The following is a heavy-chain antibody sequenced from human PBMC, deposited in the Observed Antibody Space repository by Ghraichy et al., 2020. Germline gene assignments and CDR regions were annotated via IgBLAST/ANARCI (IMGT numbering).Heavy chain of an antibody. V-gene: IGHV3-11*05. D-gene: IGHD3-22*01. CDR3: ARAPGYYDSSGYPPYWYFDL. CDR2: ISGSGSDT. J-gene: IGHJ2*01. Sequence: GGSLRLSCAASTVTFSDYYMSWIRQAPGKGLEWLSYISGSGSDTNYADSVKGRFTISRDNAKNSLYLQMNSLRAEDTAVYYCARAPGYYDSSGYPPYWYFDLWGRGTLVTVSS. CDR1: TVTFSDYY.